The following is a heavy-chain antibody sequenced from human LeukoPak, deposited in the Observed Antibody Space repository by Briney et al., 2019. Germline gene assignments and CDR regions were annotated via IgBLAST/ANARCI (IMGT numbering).Heavy chain of an antibody. J-gene: IGHJ4*02. CDR2: IRSKANSYAT. V-gene: IGHV3-73*01. CDR1: GSTFSGSA. CDR3: TRQGEAIAVAGTGSQAGY. D-gene: IGHD6-19*01. Sequence: GGSLKLSCAASGSTFSGSAMHWVRQASGKGLEWVGRIRSKANSYATAYAASVKGRFTISRDDSKNTAYLQMNSLKTEDTAVYYCTRQGEAIAVAGTGSQAGYWGQGTLVTVSS.